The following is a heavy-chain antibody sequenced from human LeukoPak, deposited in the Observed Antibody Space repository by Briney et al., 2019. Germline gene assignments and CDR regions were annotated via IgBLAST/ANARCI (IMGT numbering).Heavy chain of an antibody. CDR1: GFTCSSYS. Sequence: GGSLRLTCAASGFTCSSYSMNWFRQAPGKGLEWVSSISSSSSYIYYADSVKGRFTISRDNAKNSLYLQMNSLRAEDTAVYYCARDPRVGWFDPWGQGTLVTVSS. V-gene: IGHV3-21*01. CDR3: ARDPRVGWFDP. CDR2: ISSSSSYI. J-gene: IGHJ5*02.